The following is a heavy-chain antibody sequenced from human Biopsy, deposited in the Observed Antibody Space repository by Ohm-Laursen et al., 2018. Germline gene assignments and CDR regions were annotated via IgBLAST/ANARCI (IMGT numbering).Heavy chain of an antibody. CDR2: IIPIFDTA. J-gene: IGHJ4*02. Sequence: SVKVSCKTSGGTLSNYAINWVRQAPGRGLEWMGGIIPIFDTANYAQKFQDRVTITADKSTFTAYMELSSLRSEDTAVYYCASDLLGREGYCGGRNCQIAYWGQGTLVTVSS. D-gene: IGHD2-15*01. CDR1: GGTLSNYA. V-gene: IGHV1-69*06. CDR3: ASDLLGREGYCGGRNCQIAY.